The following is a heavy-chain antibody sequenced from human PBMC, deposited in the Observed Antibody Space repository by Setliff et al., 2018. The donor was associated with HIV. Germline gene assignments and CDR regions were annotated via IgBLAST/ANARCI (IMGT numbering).Heavy chain of an antibody. CDR1: SDSISSGSYY. J-gene: IGHJ6*03. CDR3: ARGLVVVTDSDYDTNYYYYYYMDV. CDR2: IHTSGST. Sequence: SETLSLTCSVSSDSISSGSYYWSWIRLPAGKGLEWIGQIHTSGSTNYNPSLKSRLTISIDTSKNQFSLKLSSVTAADTAVYYCARGLVVVTDSDYDTNYYYYYYMDVWGKGTTVTVSS. V-gene: IGHV4-61*09. D-gene: IGHD5-12*01.